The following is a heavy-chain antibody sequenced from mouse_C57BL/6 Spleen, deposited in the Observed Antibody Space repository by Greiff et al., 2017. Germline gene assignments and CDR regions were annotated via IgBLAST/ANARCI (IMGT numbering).Heavy chain of an antibody. CDR1: GFTFSSYA. CDR2: ISDGGSYT. D-gene: IGHD4-1*01. V-gene: IGHV5-4*01. CDR3: ARDRETGFFDY. Sequence: EVKLMESGGGLVKPGGSLKLSCAASGFTFSSYAMSWVRQTPEKRLEWVATISDGGSYTYYPDNVKGRFTISRDNAKNNLYLQMSHLKSEDTAMYYCARDRETGFFDYWGQGTTLTVSS. J-gene: IGHJ2*01.